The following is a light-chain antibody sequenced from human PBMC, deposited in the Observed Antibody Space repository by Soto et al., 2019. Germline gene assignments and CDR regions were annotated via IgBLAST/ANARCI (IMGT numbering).Light chain of an antibody. CDR2: SNN. CDR1: TSNIGSHT. CDR3: AAWDGSLNDVL. J-gene: IGLJ2*01. Sequence: QSVLTQPPSASGTPGQRVTISCSGSTSNIGSHTVNWYQLLPETAPTLLIHSNNQRPSGVPDRFSGSKSGTSVSLAISGLQSEDEADYYCAAWDGSLNDVLFGGGTKLTVL. V-gene: IGLV1-44*01.